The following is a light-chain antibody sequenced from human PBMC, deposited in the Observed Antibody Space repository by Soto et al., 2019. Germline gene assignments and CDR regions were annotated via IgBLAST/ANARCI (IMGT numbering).Light chain of an antibody. Sequence: QSALTQPASVSESPGQSITISCTGTSSDVGRYDYVSWYQQHPGTAPKLIIFEVGLRPSGISNRFSGSKSGNTASLTIYGLQPEDEAHYYCSSYSGSDTYVLFGGGTKLTFL. CDR3: SSYSGSDTYVL. J-gene: IGLJ2*01. V-gene: IGLV2-14*01. CDR1: SSDVGRYDY. CDR2: EVG.